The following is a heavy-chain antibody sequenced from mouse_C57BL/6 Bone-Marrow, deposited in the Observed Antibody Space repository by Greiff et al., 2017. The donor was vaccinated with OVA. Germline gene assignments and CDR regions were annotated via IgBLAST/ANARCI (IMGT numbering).Heavy chain of an antibody. Sequence: QVQLQQPGAELVRPGSSVKLSCKASGYTFTSYWMHWVKQRPIQGLEWIGNIDPSDSDTHYNQKFKDKATLTVDKSSSTAYLQLSSLTSEDSAVYYCARCATVVAPYAMDYWGQGTSVTVSS. CDR2: IDPSDSDT. D-gene: IGHD1-1*01. CDR1: GYTFTSYW. J-gene: IGHJ4*01. V-gene: IGHV1-52*01. CDR3: ARCATVVAPYAMDY.